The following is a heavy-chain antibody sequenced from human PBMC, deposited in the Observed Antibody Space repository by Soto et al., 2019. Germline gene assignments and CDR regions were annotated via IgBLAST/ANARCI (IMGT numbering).Heavy chain of an antibody. CDR1: GFTFSSYA. V-gene: IGHV3-23*01. J-gene: IGHJ4*02. CDR3: AKDPSRYYYGSGTRIFDY. D-gene: IGHD3-10*01. Sequence: GGSLRLSCAASGFTFSSYAMGWVRQAPGKGLEWVSAISGSGGGTYYAESVKGRFTISRDNSKNTLYLQMNSLRAEDTAVYYFAKDPSRYYYGSGTRIFDYWGQGTLVTVSS. CDR2: ISGSGGGT.